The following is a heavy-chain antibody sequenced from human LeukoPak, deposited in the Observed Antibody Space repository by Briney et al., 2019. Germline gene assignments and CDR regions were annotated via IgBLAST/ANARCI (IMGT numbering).Heavy chain of an antibody. V-gene: IGHV1-24*01. J-gene: IGHJ4*02. CDR3: ARGEVGATIRGDYFDY. Sequence: ASVKVSCKVSGYTLTELSKHWVRQAPGKGLEWMGGFDPEDGETIYAQKFQGRVTMTRDTSTSTVYMELSSLRSEDTAVYYCARGEVGATIRGDYFDYWGQGTLVTVSS. CDR1: GYTLTELS. D-gene: IGHD1-26*01. CDR2: FDPEDGET.